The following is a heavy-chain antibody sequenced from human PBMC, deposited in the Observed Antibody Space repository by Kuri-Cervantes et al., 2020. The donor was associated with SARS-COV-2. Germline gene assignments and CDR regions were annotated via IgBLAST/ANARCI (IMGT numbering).Heavy chain of an antibody. Sequence: SLKISCAASGFTFDDYAMHWVRQAPGKGLEWVSGISWNSGSIGYADSVKGRFTISRDNAKNSLYLQMNSLRAEDTALYYCAIEIGYCSSTSCYKYFQHWGQGTLVTVSS. J-gene: IGHJ1*01. D-gene: IGHD2-2*02. CDR1: GFTFDDYA. CDR2: ISWNSGSI. CDR3: AIEIGYCSSTSCYKYFQH. V-gene: IGHV3-9*01.